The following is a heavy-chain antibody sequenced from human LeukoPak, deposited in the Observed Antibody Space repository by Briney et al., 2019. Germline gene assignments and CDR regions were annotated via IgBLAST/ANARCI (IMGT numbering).Heavy chain of an antibody. CDR2: IKQGGSEI. D-gene: IGHD4-11*01. CDR3: ARERESESDSEGDY. CDR1: GLTFSRCW. J-gene: IGHJ4*02. V-gene: IGHV3-7*01. Sequence: GGSLRLSCSASGLTFSRCWMSWVRQAPGKGLEYVALIKQGGSEIYHMDSVKGRFTISRDDATNSLYLQMNSLRVEDTALYYCARERESESDSEGDYWGQGTMVTVSS.